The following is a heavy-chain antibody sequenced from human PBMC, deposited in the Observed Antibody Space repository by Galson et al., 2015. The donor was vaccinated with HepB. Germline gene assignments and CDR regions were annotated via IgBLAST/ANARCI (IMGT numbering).Heavy chain of an antibody. CDR1: GSVLTSFY. J-gene: IGHJ3*01. CDR2: INPTGST. D-gene: IGHD6-19*01. V-gene: IGHV1-46*01. CDR3: ARPQPLYASGLYSGQGGVNF. Sequence: SVKVSCKETGSVLTSFYMHWVRQAPGQGLEWMGMINPTGSTTYAQKFQGRLSLTRDTSTHTVYMELTSLTSQDTAVYFCARPQPLYASGLYSGQGGVNFWGQGTMVTVSS.